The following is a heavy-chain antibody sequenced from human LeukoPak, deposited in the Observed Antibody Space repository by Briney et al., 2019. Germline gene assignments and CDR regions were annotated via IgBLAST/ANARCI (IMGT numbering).Heavy chain of an antibody. Sequence: GESLKISCKGSGYSFTSYWIGWVRQMPGKGLEWMGIIYPGDSDTRYSPSFQGQVTISADKSISTAYLQWSSLKASDIAMYYCARHLSYYGLGSHRDAYYYYMDVWGKGTTVTVSS. V-gene: IGHV5-51*01. CDR2: IYPGDSDT. J-gene: IGHJ6*03. CDR3: ARHLSYYGLGSHRDAYYYYMDV. CDR1: GYSFTSYW. D-gene: IGHD3-10*01.